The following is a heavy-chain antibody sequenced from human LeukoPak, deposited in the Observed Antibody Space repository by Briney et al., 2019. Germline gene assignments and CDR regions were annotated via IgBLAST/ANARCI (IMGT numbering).Heavy chain of an antibody. V-gene: IGHV3-30*04. D-gene: IGHD2-2*01. CDR3: ARDQIPPDIVVVPAAMGMDV. J-gene: IGHJ6*04. Sequence: GGSLRLSCAASGFTFSSYAMHWVRQAPGKGLEWVAVISYDGSNKYYADSVKGRFTISRDNSKNTLYLQMNSLRAEDTAVYYCARDQIPPDIVVVPAAMGMDVWGKGTTVTVSS. CDR1: GFTFSSYA. CDR2: ISYDGSNK.